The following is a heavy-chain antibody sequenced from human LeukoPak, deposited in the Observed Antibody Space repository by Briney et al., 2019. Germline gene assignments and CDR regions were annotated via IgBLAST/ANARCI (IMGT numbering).Heavy chain of an antibody. V-gene: IGHV3-21*04. CDR1: GFIFSNYG. Sequence: PGGSLRLSCAASGFIFSNYGMNWVRQAPGKGLEWVAAISASGSATSYADSVRGRFTISRDNAQNSLYLQMNSLRAEDTAVYYCARDPAGGTYDLWGQGTMVTVSS. CDR2: ISASGSAT. J-gene: IGHJ3*01. CDR3: ARDPAGGTYDL.